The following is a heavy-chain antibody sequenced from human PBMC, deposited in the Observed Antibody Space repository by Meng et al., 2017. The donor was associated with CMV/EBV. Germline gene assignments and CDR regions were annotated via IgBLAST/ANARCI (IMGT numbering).Heavy chain of an antibody. CDR1: GFIFSTYS. V-gene: IGHV3-21*01. J-gene: IGHJ4*02. CDR3: VRDLRIAFDY. D-gene: IGHD2-21*01. Sequence: GESLKISCAASGFIFSTYSTNWVRQAPGKGLEWVSTISSSGGDIYYADSMKGRFTISRDNAKKSLYLQMNSLRAEDTAVYYCVRDLRIAFDYWGQGTLVTVSS. CDR2: ISSSGGDI.